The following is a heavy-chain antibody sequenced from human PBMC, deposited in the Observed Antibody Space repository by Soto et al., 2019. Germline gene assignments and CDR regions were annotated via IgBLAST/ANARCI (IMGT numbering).Heavy chain of an antibody. CDR1: GLPISSYW. V-gene: IGHV3-74*01. CDR3: TTSSGWYKVFDY. J-gene: IGHJ4*02. D-gene: IGHD6-19*01. Sequence: GGPLRVSCPAAGLPISSYWMHWIRQAQGKGLVWVSHINNDGSTTNYADSVKGRFTISRDNAKNTLYLQMNSLRAEDTAVYYCTTSSGWYKVFDYWGQGTLVTVS. CDR2: INNDGSTT.